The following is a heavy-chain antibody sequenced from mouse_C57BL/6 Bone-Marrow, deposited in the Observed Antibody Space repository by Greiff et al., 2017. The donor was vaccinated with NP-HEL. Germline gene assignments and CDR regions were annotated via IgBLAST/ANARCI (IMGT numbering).Heavy chain of an antibody. J-gene: IGHJ2*01. CDR1: GYTFTSYW. D-gene: IGHD4-1*01. CDR2: IHPSDSDT. CDR3: AIEVGFNWDVGY. V-gene: IGHV1-74*01. Sequence: VKLQQPGAELVKPGASVKVSCKASGYTFTSYWMHWVKQRPGQGLEWIGRIHPSDSDTNYNQKFKGKATLTVDKSSSTAYMQLSSLTSEDSAVYYCAIEVGFNWDVGYWGQGTTLTVSS.